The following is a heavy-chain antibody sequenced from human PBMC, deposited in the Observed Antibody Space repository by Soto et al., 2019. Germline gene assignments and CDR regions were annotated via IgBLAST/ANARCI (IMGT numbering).Heavy chain of an antibody. J-gene: IGHJ3*02. D-gene: IGHD3-9*01. CDR1: GFTFDDYA. V-gene: IGHV3-9*01. CDR2: ISWNSGSI. Sequence: EVQLVESGGGLVQPGRSLRLSCAASGFTFDDYAMHWVRQAPGKGLEWVSGISWNSGSIGYADSVKGLFTISRDNAKNSLYLQMNSLRAEDTALYYCAKADYDILTGYSSGAFDIWGQGTMVTVSS. CDR3: AKADYDILTGYSSGAFDI.